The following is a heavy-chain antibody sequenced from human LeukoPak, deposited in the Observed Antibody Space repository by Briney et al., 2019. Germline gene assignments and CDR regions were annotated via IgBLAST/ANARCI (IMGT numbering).Heavy chain of an antibody. CDR1: GYTFTGYY. CDR2: INPNSGGT. Sequence: ASVKVSCKASGYTFTGYYMHWVRQAPGQGFERKGWINPNSGGTNYAQKFQGRVTMTRDTSISTAYMELSRLRSDDTAVYYCARGGSSSWYSSGSYWGQGTLVTVSS. J-gene: IGHJ4*02. CDR3: ARGGSSSWYSSGSY. V-gene: IGHV1-2*02. D-gene: IGHD6-13*01.